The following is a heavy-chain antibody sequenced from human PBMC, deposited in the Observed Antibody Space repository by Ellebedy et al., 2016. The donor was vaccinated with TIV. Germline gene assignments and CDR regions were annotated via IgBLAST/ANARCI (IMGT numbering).Heavy chain of an antibody. V-gene: IGHV1-18*01. D-gene: IGHD2-15*01. Sequence: ASVKVSCKASGYTFTSYGISWVRQAPGQGLEWMGWISAYNGNTNYAQKLQGRVTMTTDTSTSTAYMELRSLRSDDTAVYYCARSSAGRPYEAFDIWGQGTLVTVSS. CDR1: GYTFTSYG. CDR3: ARSSAGRPYEAFDI. CDR2: ISAYNGNT. J-gene: IGHJ3*02.